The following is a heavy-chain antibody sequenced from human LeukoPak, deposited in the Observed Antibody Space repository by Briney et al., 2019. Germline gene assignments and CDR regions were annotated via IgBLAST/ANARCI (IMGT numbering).Heavy chain of an antibody. D-gene: IGHD3-3*01. J-gene: IGHJ5*02. CDR1: GFTFSNYA. Sequence: PGGSLRLSCVASGFTFSNYAMTWVRQAPGKGLEWVSAISGSDDSTYYADSVKGRFTISRDNSKNTLYLQMTSLRAEDTAVYYCAKVELISFLSFLAPWAKGPRATGSS. CDR3: AKVELISFLSFLAP. V-gene: IGHV3-23*01. CDR2: ISGSDDST.